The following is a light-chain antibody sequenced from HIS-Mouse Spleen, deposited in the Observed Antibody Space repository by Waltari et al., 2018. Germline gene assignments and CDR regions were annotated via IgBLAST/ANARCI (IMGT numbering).Light chain of an antibody. Sequence: DIQLTQSPSFLSASVGDRVTITCRASQGISSYLAWYQQKQGKAPKLLIDAASTLQSGVPSRFSGSGSGTEFTLTISSLQPEDFAAYYCQQLNSYPPTFGQGTKVEIK. CDR3: QQLNSYPPT. J-gene: IGKJ1*01. CDR1: QGISSY. V-gene: IGKV1-9*01. CDR2: AAS.